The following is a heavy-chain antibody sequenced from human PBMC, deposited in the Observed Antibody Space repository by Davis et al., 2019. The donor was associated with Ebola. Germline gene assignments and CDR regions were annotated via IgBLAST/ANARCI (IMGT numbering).Heavy chain of an antibody. CDR1: GFTFSSYA. J-gene: IGHJ4*02. CDR3: AKDKVADYYDSSGYYLRGGFDY. V-gene: IGHV3-23*01. CDR2: ISGSGGST. D-gene: IGHD3-22*01. Sequence: GESLKISCAASGFTFSSYAMSWVRQAPGKGLEWVSAISGSGGSTYYADSVKGRFTISRDNSKNTLYLQMNSLRAEDTAVYYCAKDKVADYYDSSGYYLRGGFDYWGQGTLVTVSS.